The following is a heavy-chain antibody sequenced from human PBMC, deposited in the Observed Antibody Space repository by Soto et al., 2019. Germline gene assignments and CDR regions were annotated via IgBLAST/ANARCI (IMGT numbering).Heavy chain of an antibody. CDR2: IKQDGSEK. CDR1: GFTFSSYW. V-gene: IGHV3-7*04. D-gene: IGHD3-10*01. Sequence: EVQLVESGGGLVQPGGSLRLSCAASGFTFSSYWMSWVRQAPGKGLEWVANIKQDGSEKYYVDSVKGRFTISRDNAKTSLYLQMNRLRAEDTAVYYCAREVFRGVMSYYGMDVWGQGTTVTVSS. CDR3: AREVFRGVMSYYGMDV. J-gene: IGHJ6*02.